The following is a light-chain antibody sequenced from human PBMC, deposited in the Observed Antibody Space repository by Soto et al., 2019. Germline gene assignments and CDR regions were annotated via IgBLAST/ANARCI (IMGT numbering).Light chain of an antibody. CDR2: AAS. Sequence: DIPMTQSPSFVSASVGDGVTITCRASQRISTWLAWYQQKPGKAPKLLIYAASTSQSGVPSRFRGSGSGTDFTLTISSLQPDDFATYYCQQANTFPLTFGGGTKVEIK. CDR1: QRISTW. V-gene: IGKV1-12*01. CDR3: QQANTFPLT. J-gene: IGKJ4*01.